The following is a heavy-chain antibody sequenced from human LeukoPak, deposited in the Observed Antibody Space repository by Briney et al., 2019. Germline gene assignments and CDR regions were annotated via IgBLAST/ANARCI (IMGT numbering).Heavy chain of an antibody. CDR2: ISSSSSYI. CDR3: ASYGGDYDSSGYYH. Sequence: GGSLRLSCAASGFTFSSYSMNWVRQAPGKGLEWVSSISSSSSYIYYADSVKGRFTISRDNAKNSLYLQMNSLRAEETAVYYCASYGGDYDSSGYYHWGQGTLVTVSS. J-gene: IGHJ5*02. V-gene: IGHV3-21*01. D-gene: IGHD3-22*01. CDR1: GFTFSSYS.